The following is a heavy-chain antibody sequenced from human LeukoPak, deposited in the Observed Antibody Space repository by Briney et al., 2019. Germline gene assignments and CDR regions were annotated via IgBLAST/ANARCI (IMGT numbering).Heavy chain of an antibody. D-gene: IGHD2-15*01. CDR3: ARVCMSGGSCYYYYGMDV. J-gene: IGHJ6*02. CDR2: INHSGST. V-gene: IGHV4-34*01. CDR1: GGSFSGYY. Sequence: PSETLSLTCAVYGGSFSGYYWSWIRQPPGKGLEWIGEINHSGSTNYNPSLKSRVTISVDTSKNQFSLKLSSVTAADTAVYCCARVCMSGGSCYYYYGMDVWGQGTTVTVSS.